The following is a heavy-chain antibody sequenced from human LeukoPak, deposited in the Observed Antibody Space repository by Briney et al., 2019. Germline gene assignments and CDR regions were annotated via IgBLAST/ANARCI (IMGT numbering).Heavy chain of an antibody. CDR1: GITLRSYG. CDR2: ISYDGSDK. Sequence: GGCLRLSCAASGITLRSYGMHWVRQAPGKGLEWVAVISYDGSDKYYADSVKGRFTISRDNSKNTLYLRMNSLRVEDTAVYYCAKNPPTVSGWGQGTLVTVSS. J-gene: IGHJ4*02. D-gene: IGHD4-17*01. V-gene: IGHV3-30*18. CDR3: AKNPPTVSG.